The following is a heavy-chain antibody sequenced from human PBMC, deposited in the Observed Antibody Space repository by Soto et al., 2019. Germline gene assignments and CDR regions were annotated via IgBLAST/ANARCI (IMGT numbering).Heavy chain of an antibody. CDR1: GGSFSGYY. J-gene: IGHJ6*02. V-gene: IGHV4-34*01. CDR2: INHSGST. Sequence: SETLSLTCAVYGGSFSGYYWSWIRQPPGKGLEWIGEINHSGSTNYNPSLKSRVTISVDTSKNQFSLKLSSVTAADTAVYYCARPYYYYYGMDVWGQGTTVTVSS. CDR3: ARPYYYYYGMDV.